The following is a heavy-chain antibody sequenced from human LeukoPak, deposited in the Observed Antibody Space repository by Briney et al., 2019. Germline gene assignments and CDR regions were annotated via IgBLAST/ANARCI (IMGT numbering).Heavy chain of an antibody. D-gene: IGHD2-2*01. V-gene: IGHV4-61*02. CDR3: ARDCGSTSCYVF. CDR2: IYTSGST. J-gene: IGHJ4*02. CDR1: GGSISSGSYY. Sequence: SSETLSLTCTVSGGSISSGSYYWSWIRQPAGKGLEWIERIYTSGSTNYNPSLKSRVTISVDTDKNQFSMKLSAVAAAEPAVYYFARDCGSTSCYVFWGQGTLVTVSS.